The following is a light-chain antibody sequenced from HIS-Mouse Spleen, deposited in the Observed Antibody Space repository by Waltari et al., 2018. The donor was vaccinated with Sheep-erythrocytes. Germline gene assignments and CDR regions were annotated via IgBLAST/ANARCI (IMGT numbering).Light chain of an antibody. CDR2: SNN. V-gene: IGLV1-44*01. CDR1: SPNIRSNT. J-gene: IGLJ1*01. Sequence: QSVLTQPPSASGTPGQRVTISCSGSSPNIRSNTVNWYQQLPGTAPKLRIYSNNQRPSGVPDRFSGSKSGTSASLAISGLQSEDEADYYCAAWDDSLNGYVFGTGTKVTVL. CDR3: AAWDDSLNGYV.